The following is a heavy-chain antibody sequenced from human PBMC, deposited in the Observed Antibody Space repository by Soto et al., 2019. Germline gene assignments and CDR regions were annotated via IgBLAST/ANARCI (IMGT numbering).Heavy chain of an antibody. CDR2: INPSGGST. D-gene: IGHD1-26*01. CDR3: ARDLYYSGRNRDYYFDY. CDR1: GYTFTSYY. V-gene: IGHV1-46*01. Sequence: APVKVSCKASGYTFTSYYMHWVRQAPGQGLEWMGIINPSGGSTSYARKFQGRVTMTRDTSTSTVYMELSSLRSEDTAVYYCARDLYYSGRNRDYYFDYWGQGTLVTVSS. J-gene: IGHJ4*02.